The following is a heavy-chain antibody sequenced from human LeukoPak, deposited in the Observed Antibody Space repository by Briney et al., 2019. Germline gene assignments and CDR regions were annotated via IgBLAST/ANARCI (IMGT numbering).Heavy chain of an antibody. D-gene: IGHD1-1*01. CDR2: FDPEDGET. J-gene: IGHJ3*02. V-gene: IGHV1-24*01. CDR1: GYTLTELS. Sequence: ASVKVSCKVSGYTLTELSMHWVRQAPGKGLEWMGGFDPEDGETIYAQKFQGRVTMTEDTSTDTAYMGMSSLRSEDTAVYYCATVHNPGWNDERRAAFDIWGQGTMVTVSS. CDR3: ATVHNPGWNDERRAAFDI.